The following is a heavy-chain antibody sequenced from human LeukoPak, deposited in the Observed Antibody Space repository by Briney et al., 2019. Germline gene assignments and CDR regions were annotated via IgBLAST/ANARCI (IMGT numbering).Heavy chain of an antibody. CDR2: MYYGGST. D-gene: IGHD4-11*01. CDR3: ARRLDDMDV. J-gene: IGHJ6*03. V-gene: IGHV4-59*08. Sequence: PSETLSLTRTVSGGSMSGQYWSWIRRPPGKGLEWIGNMYYGGSTNYNPSLKSRVTMSIDTSKNQFSLKLSSVTAADTAVYYCARRLDDMDVWGKGTTVTVSS. CDR1: GGSMSGQY.